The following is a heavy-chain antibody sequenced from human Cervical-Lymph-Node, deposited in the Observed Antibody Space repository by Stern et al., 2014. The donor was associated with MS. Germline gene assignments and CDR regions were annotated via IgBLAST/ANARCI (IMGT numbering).Heavy chain of an antibody. D-gene: IGHD4-17*01. CDR2: INAGNGNT. V-gene: IGHV1-3*01. Sequence: QDQLVQSGAEVKKPGASVKVSCKASGYTFTSYAMHWVRQAPGQRLEWMGWINAGNGNTKYSQKFQGRVTITRDTSASTAYMELSSLRSEDTAVYYCAGGETDYGEPLDYWGQGTLVTVSS. CDR3: AGGETDYGEPLDY. CDR1: GYTFTSYA. J-gene: IGHJ4*02.